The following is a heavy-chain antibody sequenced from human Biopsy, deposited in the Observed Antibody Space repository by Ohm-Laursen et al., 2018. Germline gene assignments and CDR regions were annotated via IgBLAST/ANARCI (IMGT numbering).Heavy chain of an antibody. Sequence: GTLSLTCPVSGDSISSYYWSWIRQPPGKGLQWIGYVYYTGSTDYNPSLQSRVTISVDTSKNHFSLRLRSVTPADTAIYYCARDRGYYSDRTVPGYFDLWGRGALVTVSS. V-gene: IGHV4-59*01. D-gene: IGHD3-22*01. CDR2: VYYTGST. CDR1: GDSISSYY. CDR3: ARDRGYYSDRTVPGYFDL. J-gene: IGHJ2*01.